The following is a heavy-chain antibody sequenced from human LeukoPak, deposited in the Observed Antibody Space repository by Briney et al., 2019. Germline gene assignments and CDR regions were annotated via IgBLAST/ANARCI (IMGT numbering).Heavy chain of an antibody. Sequence: PSETLSLTCTVSGGSISSYYWSWIRQPPGKGLEWIGYIYYSGSTNYNPSLKSRVTISVDTFKNQFSLKLSSVTAADTAVYYCAREVRGDFWSNHYYMDVWGKGTTVTVSS. CDR2: IYYSGST. V-gene: IGHV4-59*01. D-gene: IGHD3-3*01. CDR3: AREVRGDFWSNHYYMDV. J-gene: IGHJ6*03. CDR1: GGSISSYY.